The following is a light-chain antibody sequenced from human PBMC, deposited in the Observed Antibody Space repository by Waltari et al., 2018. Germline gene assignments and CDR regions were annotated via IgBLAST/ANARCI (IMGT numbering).Light chain of an antibody. CDR2: EVT. J-gene: IGLJ2*01. CDR1: TSDVGVYDY. Sequence: QPALPQPPSSSGPPGQPVTIPCTGTTSDVGVYDYVSWNQQHPGKAPKLMIYEVTKRPSGVPDRFSGSKSGNTASLTVSGLQAEDEADYYCSSYAGSNNLVFGGGTKLTVL. CDR3: SSYAGSNNLV. V-gene: IGLV2-8*01.